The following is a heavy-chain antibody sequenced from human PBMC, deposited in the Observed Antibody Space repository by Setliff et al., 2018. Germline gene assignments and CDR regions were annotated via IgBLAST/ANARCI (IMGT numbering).Heavy chain of an antibody. D-gene: IGHD1-26*01. CDR1: DVSISDTTYY. J-gene: IGHJ4*02. CDR2: LHTSGTT. Sequence: SETLSLTCTVSDVSISDTTYYWSWIRQPAGEGLEWIGRLHTSGTTDYNPSLKGRVTISADTSTNHFSLKLTSVTAADTAVYYCARDNTIVGATDYWGQGALVTVSS. CDR3: ARDNTIVGATDY. V-gene: IGHV4-61*02.